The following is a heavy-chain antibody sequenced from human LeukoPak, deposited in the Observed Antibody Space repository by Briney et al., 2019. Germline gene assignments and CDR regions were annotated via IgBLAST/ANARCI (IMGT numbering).Heavy chain of an antibody. V-gene: IGHV3-33*08. CDR1: GFTFSTYG. D-gene: IGHD6-19*01. J-gene: IGHJ3*02. CDR3: ARQSSQYAFDI. CDR2: IWHDGSDK. Sequence: PGGSLRLSCAASGFTFSTYGIHWVRQAPGKGLEWVAIIWHDGSDKYYADSVKGRFTISRDNSKNTLYLQMNSLRADDTALFYCARQSSQYAFDIWGQGTMVTVSS.